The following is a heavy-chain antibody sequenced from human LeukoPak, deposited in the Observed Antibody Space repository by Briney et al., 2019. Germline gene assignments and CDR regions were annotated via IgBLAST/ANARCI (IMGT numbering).Heavy chain of an antibody. CDR2: IIPIFGSV. CDR3: ARGLSGYAHGYYFDY. Sequence: SVKVSCKASGGIFSSYSINWVRQAPGQGLEWMGGIIPIFGSVKYAQKFQGRVTITADRSTTTVYMELSSLRSEDTAVYYCARGLSGYAHGYYFDYWGQGTLVTVSS. D-gene: IGHD5-12*01. J-gene: IGHJ4*02. CDR1: GGIFSSYS. V-gene: IGHV1-69*06.